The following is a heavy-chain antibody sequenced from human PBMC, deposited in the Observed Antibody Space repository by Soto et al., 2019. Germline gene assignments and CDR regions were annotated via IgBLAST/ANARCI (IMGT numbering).Heavy chain of an antibody. V-gene: IGHV3-33*01. J-gene: IGHJ4*02. D-gene: IGHD4-17*01. CDR1: GFTFSSYG. CDR3: ARDREATVTTAFDY. Sequence: GGSLRLSCAASGFTFSSYGMRWVRQAPGKGLEWVAVIWYDGSNKYYADSVKGRFTISRDNSKNTLYLQMNSLRAEDMAVYYCARDREATVTTAFDYWGQGTLVTVSS. CDR2: IWYDGSNK.